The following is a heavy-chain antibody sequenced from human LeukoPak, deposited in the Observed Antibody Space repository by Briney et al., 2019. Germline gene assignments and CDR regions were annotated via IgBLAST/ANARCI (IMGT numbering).Heavy chain of an antibody. D-gene: IGHD6-19*01. CDR2: IKQDGNEK. J-gene: IGHJ4*02. Sequence: GGSLRLSCAASGFTFSSYWMGWVRQAPGKGLEWVANIKQDGNEKYYVDSVKGRFTISRDNAKNSLYLQMDSLRVEDTAVYYCARVATVAFNYWGQGTLVTVSS. CDR1: GFTFSSYW. V-gene: IGHV3-7*01. CDR3: ARVATVAFNY.